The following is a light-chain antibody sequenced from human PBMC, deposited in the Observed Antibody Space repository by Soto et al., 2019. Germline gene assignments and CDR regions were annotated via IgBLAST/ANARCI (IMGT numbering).Light chain of an antibody. CDR3: QSYDSSLSGCVV. CDR2: GNN. V-gene: IGLV1-40*01. CDR1: SSNIGAGYD. Sequence: QSVLTQPPSVSGAPGQRVTISCTGSSSNIGAGYDVHWYQHLPGTAPKLLIYGNNNRPSGVPDRFSGSKSGTSASLAITGLQAEDEANYYCQSYDSSLSGCVVFGGGTKVTVL. J-gene: IGLJ2*01.